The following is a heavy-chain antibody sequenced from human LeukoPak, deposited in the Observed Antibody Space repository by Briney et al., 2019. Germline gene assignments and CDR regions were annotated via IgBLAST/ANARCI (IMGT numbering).Heavy chain of an antibody. CDR1: GFTFSDYY. D-gene: IGHD3-3*01. V-gene: IGHV3-11*04. Sequence: GGSLRLSCAASGFTFSDYYMSWIRQAPGKGLEWVSYISSSGSTIYYADSVKGRFTISRDNAKNTLYLQMNSLRAEDTAVYYCVRDRDDFWSAYYLDYWGQGTLVTVSS. CDR2: ISSSGSTI. CDR3: VRDRDDFWSAYYLDY. J-gene: IGHJ4*02.